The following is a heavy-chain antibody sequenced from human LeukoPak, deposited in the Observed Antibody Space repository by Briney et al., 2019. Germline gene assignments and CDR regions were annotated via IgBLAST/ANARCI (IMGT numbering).Heavy chain of an antibody. CDR2: LYPSGST. V-gene: IGHV4-4*08. J-gene: IGHJ4*02. D-gene: IGHD1-20*01. CDR3: ARINWNDPLFDY. Sequence: SETLSLTCSVSGGSINSGYWSWIRQPPGKGLEWIGLLYPSGSTNYNPSLKSRVTISVDTSRTQFSLKLSSVTAADTAEYYCARINWNDPLFDYWGQGTLVTVSS. CDR1: GGSINSGY.